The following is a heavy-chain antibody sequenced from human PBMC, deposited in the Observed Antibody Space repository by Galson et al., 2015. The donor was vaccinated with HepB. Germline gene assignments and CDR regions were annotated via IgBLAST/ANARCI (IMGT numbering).Heavy chain of an antibody. D-gene: IGHD3-10*01. CDR1: GDILSSFP. CDR2: INPIFGIA. CDR3: ATNVARGIFFEF. V-gene: IGHV1-69*10. Sequence: SVKVSCKASGDILSSFPSSWVRQAPGQGLEWMGEINPIFGIANYAQKFQGRVTITADKSTTTTYMELTSLRSDDTAVYYCATNVARGIFFEFWGQGTLTTVSS. J-gene: IGHJ4*02.